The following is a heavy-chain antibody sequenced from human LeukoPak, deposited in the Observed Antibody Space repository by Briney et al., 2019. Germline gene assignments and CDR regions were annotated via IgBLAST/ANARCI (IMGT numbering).Heavy chain of an antibody. Sequence: SETLSLTCTVSGGSISSSNYYWGWIRQPPGKGLEWIGSIYYSGSTYYNPSLKSRVTISVDTSKNQFSLKLSSVTAADTAVYYCARARNTAMVSYYFDYWGQGTLVTVSS. CDR1: GGSISSSNYY. CDR3: ARARNTAMVSYYFDY. D-gene: IGHD5-18*01. J-gene: IGHJ4*02. CDR2: IYYSGST. V-gene: IGHV4-39*07.